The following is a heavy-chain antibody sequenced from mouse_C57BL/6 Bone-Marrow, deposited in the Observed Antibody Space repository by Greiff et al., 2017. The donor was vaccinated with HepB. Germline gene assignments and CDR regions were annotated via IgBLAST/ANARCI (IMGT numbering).Heavy chain of an antibody. Sequence: VKLQQSGAELVRPGTSVKMSCKASGYTFTNYWIGWAKQRPGHGLEWIGDIYPGGGYTNYNEKFKGKATLTADKSSSTAYMQFSSLTSEDSAIYYCARLDYGYYFDYWGQGTTLTVSS. CDR3: ARLDYGYYFDY. J-gene: IGHJ2*01. D-gene: IGHD1-1*01. CDR2: IYPGGGYT. V-gene: IGHV1-63*01. CDR1: GYTFTNYW.